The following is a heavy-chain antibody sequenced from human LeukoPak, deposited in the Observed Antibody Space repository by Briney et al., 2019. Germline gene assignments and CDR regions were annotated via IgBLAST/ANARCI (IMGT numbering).Heavy chain of an antibody. CDR2: INHSGST. CDR1: GGSFSGYY. V-gene: IGHV4-34*01. D-gene: IGHD5-18*01. CDR3: ARGSAMVPFDY. Sequence: PSGTLSLTCAVYGGSFSGYYWSWIRQPPGKGLEWIGEINHSGSTNYNPSLKSRVTISVDTSKNQFSLKLSSVTAADTAVYYCARGSAMVPFDYWGQGTLVTVSS. J-gene: IGHJ4*02.